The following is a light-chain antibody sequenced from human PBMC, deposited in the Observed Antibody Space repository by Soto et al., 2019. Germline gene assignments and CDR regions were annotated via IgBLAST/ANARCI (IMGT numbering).Light chain of an antibody. CDR3: AAWDDSLSGYV. CDR1: SSNIGSNY. Sequence: QSVLTQPPSASGTPGQRVTISCSGSSSNIGSNYVYWYQQLPGPAPKLLIYRNNQRPSGVPDRFSGTKSGTSASLAISGLRYDDEADYYCAAWDDSLSGYVFGAGTKLTVL. CDR2: RNN. V-gene: IGLV1-47*01. J-gene: IGLJ1*01.